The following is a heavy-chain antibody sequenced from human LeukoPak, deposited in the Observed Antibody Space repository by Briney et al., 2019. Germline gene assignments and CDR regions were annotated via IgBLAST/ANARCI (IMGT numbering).Heavy chain of an antibody. J-gene: IGHJ3*02. Sequence: PGGSLRLSCTASGFTFSSYSMNWVRQAPGKGLEWVSWISFISSSSVSTYYADSVKGRFTISRDNSKNTLYLQMNSLRAEDTAVYYCARGRSYLSAFDIWGQGTMVTVSS. CDR3: ARGRSYLSAFDI. D-gene: IGHD3-10*01. V-gene: IGHV3-21*04. CDR2: ISSSSVST. CDR1: GFTFSSYS.